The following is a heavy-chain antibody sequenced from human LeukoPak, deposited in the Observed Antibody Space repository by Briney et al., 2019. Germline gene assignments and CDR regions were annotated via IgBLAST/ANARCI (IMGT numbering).Heavy chain of an antibody. CDR3: ARPHCSSTDCHPPEWFDP. V-gene: IGHV1-8*01. CDR2: MNPNSGNT. Sequence: GASVRVSCKTSGYTFTNYDINWVRQATGQGLEWMGWMNPNSGNTGYAQKFQGRATMTRNTSISTAYMELSSLRSEDTAVYYCARPHCSSTDCHPPEWFDPWGQGTLVTVSS. J-gene: IGHJ5*02. CDR1: GYTFTNYD. D-gene: IGHD2-2*01.